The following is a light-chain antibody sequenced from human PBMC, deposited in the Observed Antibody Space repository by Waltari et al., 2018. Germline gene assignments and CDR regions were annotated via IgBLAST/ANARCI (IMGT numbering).Light chain of an antibody. CDR3: QHYNVWPPST. CDR2: GAS. Sequence: EVLMTQSPATLSVSPRKTATFSCRASQHVSNNLAWYQHKPGQAPRLLISGASTRASGVPARFSGSGSGTEFTLTISSLQSDDSEIYYCQHYNVWPPSTFGQGTKLTIK. V-gene: IGKV3-15*01. J-gene: IGKJ2*02. CDR1: QHVSNN.